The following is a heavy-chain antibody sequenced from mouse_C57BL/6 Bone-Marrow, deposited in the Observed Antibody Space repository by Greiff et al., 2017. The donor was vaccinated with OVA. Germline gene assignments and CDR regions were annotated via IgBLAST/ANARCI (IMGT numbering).Heavy chain of an antibody. Sequence: QVQLQQSGAELARPGASVKMSCKASGYTFTSYTMHWVKQRPGQGLEWIGYINPSSGYTKYNQKFKDKATLTADKSSSTAYMQLSSLTSEDSAVYYCARRGYQGAMDYWGQGTSVTVSS. V-gene: IGHV1-4*01. D-gene: IGHD2-14*01. J-gene: IGHJ4*01. CDR2: INPSSGYT. CDR3: ARRGYQGAMDY. CDR1: GYTFTSYT.